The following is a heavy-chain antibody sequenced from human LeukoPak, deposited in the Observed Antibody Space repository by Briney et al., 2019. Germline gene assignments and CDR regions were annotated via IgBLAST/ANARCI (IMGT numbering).Heavy chain of an antibody. CDR2: INHSGST. V-gene: IGHV4-34*01. CDR3: ARALTTPTH. J-gene: IGHJ1*01. CDR1: GGSFSGYY. D-gene: IGHD4-17*01. Sequence: SETLSLTCAVYGGSFSGYYWSWIRQPPGKGLEWIGEINHSGSTNYNPSLNSRISISVDTSKKHFPLELASVTAADTGVYYCARALTTPTHWGQGTLVTVSS.